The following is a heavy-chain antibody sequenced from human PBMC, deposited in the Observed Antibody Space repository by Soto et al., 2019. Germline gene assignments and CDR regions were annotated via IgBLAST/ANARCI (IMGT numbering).Heavy chain of an antibody. V-gene: IGHV1-69*12. CDR2: IIPIFGTA. Sequence: QVQLVQSGAEVKKPGSSVKVSCKASGGTFSSYTISWVRQAPGQGLEWMGGIIPIFGTANYAQMFQGRVTITADESTSTAYMELSSLTSEDTAVYYCARQGESSGSYYYGMDVWGQGTTVIVSS. CDR1: GGTFSSYT. D-gene: IGHD3-22*01. CDR3: ARQGESSGSYYYGMDV. J-gene: IGHJ6*02.